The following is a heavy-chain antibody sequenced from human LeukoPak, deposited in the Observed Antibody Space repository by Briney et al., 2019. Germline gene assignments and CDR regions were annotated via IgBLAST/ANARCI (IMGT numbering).Heavy chain of an antibody. Sequence: QPGASLRLSCVASGFTFSNYAMSWVRQAPGKGLEWVSAITGSGTNRYYADCPKGRFTTSRDNSKNTVFLQMNSLRHEDTAIYYCVIWGDYDVLTGYYVPDYWGQGTLVTVAS. CDR2: ITGSGTNR. CDR1: GFTFSNYA. J-gene: IGHJ4*02. V-gene: IGHV3-23*01. D-gene: IGHD3-9*01. CDR3: VIWGDYDVLTGYYVPDY.